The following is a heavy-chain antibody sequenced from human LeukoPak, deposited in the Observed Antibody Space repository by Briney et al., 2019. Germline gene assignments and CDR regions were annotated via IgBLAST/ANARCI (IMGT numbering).Heavy chain of an antibody. D-gene: IGHD6-19*01. Sequence: HGASLEISCKASGSIFTSYWIGWVRQLPGKGLEWMGIIYPGDSDTRYSPSFQGEVSISVDKSISTAYLQWSSLKASDTAMYYCARVWDSSFDYWGQGTLVTVSS. CDR1: GSIFTSYW. V-gene: IGHV5-51*01. CDR2: IYPGDSDT. J-gene: IGHJ4*02. CDR3: ARVWDSSFDY.